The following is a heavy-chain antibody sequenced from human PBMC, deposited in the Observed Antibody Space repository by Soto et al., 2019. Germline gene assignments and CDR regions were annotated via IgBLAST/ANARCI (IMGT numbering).Heavy chain of an antibody. V-gene: IGHV4-38-2*02. CDR2: IDYSART. Sequence: XETLSFTCSVSGYLISGGEFGCWFRQTPGKGLEWLGSIDYSARTYKNPSLKSRVSASVDLSKNQFSLNLRSVTAADTALYFCARDFRNGYDSYYFDYWGQGTLVTVSS. J-gene: IGHJ4*02. CDR3: ARDFRNGYDSYYFDY. CDR1: GYLISGGEF. D-gene: IGHD3-22*01.